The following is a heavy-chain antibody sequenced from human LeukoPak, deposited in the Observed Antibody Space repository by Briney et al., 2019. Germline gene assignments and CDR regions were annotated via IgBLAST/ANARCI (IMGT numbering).Heavy chain of an antibody. D-gene: IGHD5-24*01. CDR3: ARHEEEDGYNAKTFGY. V-gene: IGHV4-39*01. CDR1: GVSISSSNNF. CDR2: VHYSGTT. Sequence: SETLSLTCTVSGVSISSSNNFWGWIRQPPGKGLEWIGSVHYSGTTYYIPSLKSRVTISADTSKNQFSLKLSSVTAADTAVYYCARHEEEDGYNAKTFGYWGQGTLVTVSS. J-gene: IGHJ4*02.